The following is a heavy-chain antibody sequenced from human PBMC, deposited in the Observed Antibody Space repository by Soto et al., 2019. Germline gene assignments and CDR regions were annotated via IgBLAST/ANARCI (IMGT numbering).Heavy chain of an antibody. CDR3: ARVKLAGRGSFHD. CDR1: GDSVISGGYY. V-gene: IGHV4-38-2*02. CDR2: IHHSGNT. D-gene: IGHD3-3*02. Sequence: SETLSLTCTVSGDSVISGGYYWGWILQPPGKGLEWIGSIHHSGNTYYNPSLKSRVTLSIDTSKNQFSLKLRSVTAADTAMYYCARVKLAGRGSFHDWGQGTLVTVSS. J-gene: IGHJ4*02.